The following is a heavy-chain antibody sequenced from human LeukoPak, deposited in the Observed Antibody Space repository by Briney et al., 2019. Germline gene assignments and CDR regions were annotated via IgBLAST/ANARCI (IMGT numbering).Heavy chain of an antibody. Sequence: SQTLSLTCTVSGGSIRSGGYYWTWIRQHRGKGLEWIGYIHNSGNTYYNPSLKSRVIISVDTSKNQFSLKLRSVTAADTAVYYCARAAGDILTGVLGRYKFYYGMDVWGQGTTVTVSS. CDR2: IHNSGNT. CDR1: GGSIRSGGYY. J-gene: IGHJ6*02. D-gene: IGHD3-9*01. V-gene: IGHV4-31*03. CDR3: ARAAGDILTGVLGRYKFYYGMDV.